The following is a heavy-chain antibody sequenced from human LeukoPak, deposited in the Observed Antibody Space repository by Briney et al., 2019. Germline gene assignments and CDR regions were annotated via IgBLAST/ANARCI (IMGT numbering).Heavy chain of an antibody. Sequence: SETLSLTCAVYGGSFSGYYWSWIRQPPGKGLEWIGEINHSGSTNYNPSLKSRVTISVDTSKNQFSLKLSSVTAADTAVYYCARGTGKQRLVRPYWYFDLWGRGTLVTVSS. V-gene: IGHV4-34*01. CDR3: ARGTGKQRLVRPYWYFDL. D-gene: IGHD6-19*01. CDR2: INHSGST. CDR1: GGSFSGYY. J-gene: IGHJ2*01.